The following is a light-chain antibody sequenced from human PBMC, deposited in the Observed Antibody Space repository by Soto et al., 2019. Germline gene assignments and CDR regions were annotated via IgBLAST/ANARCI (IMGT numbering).Light chain of an antibody. CDR2: SDD. CDR3: AVWDETLIEV. CDR1: SSNIGSNS. J-gene: IGLJ1*01. Sequence: QSVLTQPPSASGTPGQTVTISCSGSSSNIGSNSVNWYQQLPGAAPSLLIYSDDQRPSGVPDRFSGSKSGTSASLAISGLQSEDEADYFCAVWDETLIEVFGTRTKLTVL. V-gene: IGLV1-44*01.